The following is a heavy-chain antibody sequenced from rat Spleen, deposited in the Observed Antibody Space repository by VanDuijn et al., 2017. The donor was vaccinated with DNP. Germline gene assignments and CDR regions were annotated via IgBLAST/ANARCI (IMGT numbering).Heavy chain of an antibody. D-gene: IGHD1-4*01. CDR2: ITGGGGTT. CDR3: ATSPGPNWFAY. Sequence: EVQLVESGGGLVQPGRSLKLSCAASGFTFSDYYMAWVRQVPGKGLEWIASITGGGGTTSYPDSVKGRFTISRDNAKSTLYLQMDSLRSEDTATYYCATSPGPNWFAYWGQGTLVTVSS. J-gene: IGHJ3*01. CDR1: GFTFSDYY. V-gene: IGHV5-25*01.